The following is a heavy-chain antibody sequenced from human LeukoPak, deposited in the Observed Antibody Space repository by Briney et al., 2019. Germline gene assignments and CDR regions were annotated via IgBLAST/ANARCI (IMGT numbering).Heavy chain of an antibody. CDR1: GYTFVSHG. CDR2: ISAYNGDT. Sequence: ASVKVSCKAAGYTFVSHGISWVRLAPGQGLEWMGWISAYNGDTKYAQKFQVRVTMTTDTSTSTAYMELRSLRSDDTAVYYCARELTPLARFDPWGQGTLVTVSS. V-gene: IGHV1-18*01. CDR3: ARELTPLARFDP. J-gene: IGHJ5*02.